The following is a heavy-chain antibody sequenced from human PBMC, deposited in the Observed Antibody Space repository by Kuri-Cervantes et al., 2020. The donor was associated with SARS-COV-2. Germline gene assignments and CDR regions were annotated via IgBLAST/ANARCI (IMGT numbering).Heavy chain of an antibody. CDR1: GYTFTGYY. Sequence: ASVKVSCKASGYTFTGYYMHWVRQAPGQGLEWMGWINPNSGGTNYAQKFQGRVTMTRDTSTSTVYMELSRLRSDDTAVYYCARAGSTPAFLEWLSPDAFDIWGQGTMVTVSS. D-gene: IGHD3-3*02. CDR2: INPNSGGT. V-gene: IGHV1-2*02. CDR3: ARAGSTPAFLEWLSPDAFDI. J-gene: IGHJ3*02.